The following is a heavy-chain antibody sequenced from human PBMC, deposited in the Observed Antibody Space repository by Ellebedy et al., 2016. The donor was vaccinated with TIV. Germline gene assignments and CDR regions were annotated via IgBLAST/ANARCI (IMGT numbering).Heavy chain of an antibody. CDR2: IDPGDSYT. D-gene: IGHD2-15*01. CDR1: GYSFASYW. V-gene: IGHV5-10-1*01. Sequence: GESLKISCKGSGYSFASYWISWVRQMPGKGLEWMGRIDPGDSYTKYSPSFQGHVTISADKSISTAFLQWSSLKASDNAMYYCAREGSYCSGGSCNSGYFQHWGQGTLVTVSS. J-gene: IGHJ1*01. CDR3: AREGSYCSGGSCNSGYFQH.